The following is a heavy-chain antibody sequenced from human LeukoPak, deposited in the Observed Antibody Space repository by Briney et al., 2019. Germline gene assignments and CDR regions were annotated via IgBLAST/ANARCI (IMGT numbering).Heavy chain of an antibody. CDR1: GDTFSSYY. CDR2: INPSGGST. V-gene: IGHV1-46*01. D-gene: IGHD2-2*01. Sequence: VASVKVSCKASGDTFSSYYMHWVRQAPGQGLEWMGIINPSGGSTNYAQKFQGRVTMTRDTSISTAYMELSRLRSDDTAVYYCARDRLVTSWLDYWGQGTLVTVSS. CDR3: ARDRLVTSWLDY. J-gene: IGHJ4*02.